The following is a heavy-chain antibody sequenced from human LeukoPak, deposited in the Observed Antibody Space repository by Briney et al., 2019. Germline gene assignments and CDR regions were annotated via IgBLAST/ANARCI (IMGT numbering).Heavy chain of an antibody. Sequence: GASVKVSCKASGYTFTGYDMHWLRQAPGQGLEWMGWINPNSGGTNYAQKFQGRGTMTRDTSISTAYMELRSLRSDDTAVYYCARDARHFPPNDAFDIWGQGTMVTVSS. CDR1: GYTFTGYD. CDR2: INPNSGGT. V-gene: IGHV1-2*02. CDR3: ARDARHFPPNDAFDI. J-gene: IGHJ3*02.